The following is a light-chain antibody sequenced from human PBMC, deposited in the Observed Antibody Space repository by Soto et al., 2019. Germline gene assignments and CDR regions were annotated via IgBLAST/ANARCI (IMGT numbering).Light chain of an antibody. Sequence: EIVLTQSPATLSFSPGERATLSCRASQSVDKYLVWYQQQPGQAPRLLIYDASSRATGIPARFSGSGSGTDFSLTITSLEPEDFAVYYCQPRTNWPLTFGGGTKLEIK. CDR3: QPRTNWPLT. CDR2: DAS. V-gene: IGKV3-11*01. CDR1: QSVDKY. J-gene: IGKJ4*01.